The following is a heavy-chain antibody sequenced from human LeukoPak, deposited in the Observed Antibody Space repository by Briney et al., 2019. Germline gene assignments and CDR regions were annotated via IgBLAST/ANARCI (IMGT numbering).Heavy chain of an antibody. CDR1: GYTFTSYG. J-gene: IGHJ6*02. CDR2: ISAYNGNT. D-gene: IGHD3-10*01. CDR3: ARDSATMVRGVYYYYGMDV. V-gene: IGHV1-18*01. Sequence: ASVKVSCKASGYTFTSYGISWVRQAPRQGLEWMGWISAYNGNTNYAQKLQGRVTMTTDTSTSTAYMELRSLRSDDTAVYYCARDSATMVRGVYYYYGMDVWGQGTTVTVSS.